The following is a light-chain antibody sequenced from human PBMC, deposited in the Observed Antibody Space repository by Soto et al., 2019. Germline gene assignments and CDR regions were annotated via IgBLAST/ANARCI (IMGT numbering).Light chain of an antibody. Sequence: QSALTQPPSASGSPGQSVTISCTGTSSYVGGYNYVSWYQQHPGKAPKFLIFEGSRRPSGVPDRFSGSKSGNTASLTVSGLQADDEADYYCSSYAGSNSPVIFGGGTKLTVL. V-gene: IGLV2-8*01. CDR1: SSYVGGYNY. CDR3: SSYAGSNSPVI. J-gene: IGLJ2*01. CDR2: EGS.